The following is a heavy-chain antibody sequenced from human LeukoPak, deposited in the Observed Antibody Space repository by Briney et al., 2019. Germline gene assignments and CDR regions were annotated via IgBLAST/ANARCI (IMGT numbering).Heavy chain of an antibody. D-gene: IGHD3-3*01. Sequence: PSETLSLTCTVSGGSISSYYWSWIRQPPGKGLEWIGYIYYSGSTNYNPSLKSRVTISVDTSKNQFSLKLSSVTAPDTAVYYCARALYYDFWSGYWAGYYMDVWGKGTTVTVSS. CDR2: IYYSGST. J-gene: IGHJ6*03. V-gene: IGHV4-59*01. CDR3: ARALYYDFWSGYWAGYYMDV. CDR1: GGSISSYY.